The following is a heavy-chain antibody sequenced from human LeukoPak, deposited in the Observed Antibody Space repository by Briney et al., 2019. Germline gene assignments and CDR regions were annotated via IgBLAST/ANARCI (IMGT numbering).Heavy chain of an antibody. CDR2: INSDGSRT. CDR1: GFTFSNYW. V-gene: IGHV3-74*01. J-gene: IGHJ6*03. D-gene: IGHD2-8*02. CDR3: ARGRQVLGLDYYYMDV. Sequence: PGGSLRLSCEASGFTFSNYWIHWVRQAPGKGLVWVSRINSDGSRTNFEDSVKDRFTISRDNAKNTLYLQMNGLRAEDTAVYYCARGRQVLGLDYYYMDVWGKGTTVTVSS.